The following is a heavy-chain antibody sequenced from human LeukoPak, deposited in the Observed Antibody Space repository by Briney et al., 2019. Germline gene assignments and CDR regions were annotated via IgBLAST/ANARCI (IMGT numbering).Heavy chain of an antibody. Sequence: GESLKISCEGSGYPFTSYWIGWVRQMPGKGLEWMGIIYVGDSDSRYSPSFQGQVTISADKSISTAYLQWSSLKASDTATYYCARGRFEGNTNDYYHYMDVWGKGTTVTVSS. CDR1: GYPFTSYW. CDR3: ARGRFEGNTNDYYHYMDV. D-gene: IGHD3-3*01. CDR2: IYVGDSDS. V-gene: IGHV5-51*01. J-gene: IGHJ6*03.